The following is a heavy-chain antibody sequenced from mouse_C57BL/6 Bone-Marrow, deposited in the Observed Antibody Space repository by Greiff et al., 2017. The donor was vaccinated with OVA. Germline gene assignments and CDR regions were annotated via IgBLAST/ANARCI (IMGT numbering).Heavy chain of an antibody. CDR1: GYSITSGYY. V-gene: IGHV3-6*01. D-gene: IGHD2-13*01. CDR2: ISYDGSN. CDR3: ARDGDGSWFAY. J-gene: IGHJ3*01. Sequence: EVKLQESGPGLVKPSQSLSLTCSVTGYSITSGYYWNWIRQFPGNKLEWMGYISYDGSNHYNPSLKNRISITRDTSKNQFFLKLNSVTTEDTATYYCARDGDGSWFAYWGQGTLVTVSA.